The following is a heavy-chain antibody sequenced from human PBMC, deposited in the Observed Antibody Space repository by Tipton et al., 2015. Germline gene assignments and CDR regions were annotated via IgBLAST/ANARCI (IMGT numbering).Heavy chain of an antibody. CDR1: GYTFTGYN. CDR2: MNPNSGHT. V-gene: IGHV1-8*01. J-gene: IGHJ3*02. CDR3: ATEGVTGTAFHAFDM. Sequence: QVQLVQSGPEVKKPGASVKVSCKASGYTFTGYNINWVRQAPGQGLEWMGWMNPNSGHTGYAQEFQDRVTMTRNTSISAAFLELNSLRSEDPAVYYCATEGVTGTAFHAFDMWGQGTMVTVSS. D-gene: IGHD1-1*01.